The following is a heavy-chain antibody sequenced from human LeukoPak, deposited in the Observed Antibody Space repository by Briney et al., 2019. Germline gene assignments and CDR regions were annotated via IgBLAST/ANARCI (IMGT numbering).Heavy chain of an antibody. J-gene: IGHJ5*02. Sequence: PSETLSLTCAVYGGSFSGYYWSWMRQPPGEGLEWIGDINQSGSTTYNPSLKSRVTILVDTSKNQFSLELTSVTAADTAVYYCARDYGDSRSYNWFDPWGQGTLVTVSS. CDR2: INQSGST. CDR1: GGSFSGYY. CDR3: ARDYGDSRSYNWFDP. D-gene: IGHD4-17*01. V-gene: IGHV4-34*01.